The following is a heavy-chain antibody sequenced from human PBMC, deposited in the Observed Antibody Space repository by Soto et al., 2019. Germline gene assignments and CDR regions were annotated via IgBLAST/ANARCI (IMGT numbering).Heavy chain of an antibody. CDR3: ARTGPVGQRYYFAY. CDR2: IIPIFGTA. V-gene: IGHV1-69*13. CDR1: GGTFSSYA. D-gene: IGHD1-26*01. J-gene: IGHJ4*02. Sequence: SVKVSCKASGGTFSSYAISWVRQAPGQGLEWMGGIIPIFGTANYAQKFQGRVTITADESTSTAYMELSSLRPEDTAVYYCARTGPVGQRYYFAYWGQGTLVSVSS.